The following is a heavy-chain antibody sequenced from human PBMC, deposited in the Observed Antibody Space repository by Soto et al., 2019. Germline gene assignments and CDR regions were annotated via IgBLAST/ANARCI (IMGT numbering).Heavy chain of an antibody. Sequence: SETLSLTCTVSGGAISSGDYYWSWIRQPPGKGLEWIGYIYSSGVTYYNPPLKSRITISVDTSKNQFSLKLTSVTAADTAVYYCARVPDGFDIWGQGTMVTVSS. CDR2: IYSSGVT. CDR3: ARVPDGFDI. V-gene: IGHV4-30-4*01. CDR1: GGAISSGDYY. J-gene: IGHJ3*02.